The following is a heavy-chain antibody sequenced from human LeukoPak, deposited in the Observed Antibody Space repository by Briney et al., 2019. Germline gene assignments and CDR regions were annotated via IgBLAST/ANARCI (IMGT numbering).Heavy chain of an antibody. CDR1: GFTFSSYS. CDR2: ISSSSSYI. D-gene: IGHD2-15*01. Sequence: PGGSLRLSCAASGFTFSSYSMNWVRQAPGKGLEWVSSISSSSSYIYYSDSVKGRFTISRDNRKNLLHLQMDGLRPDDSAVYYCVKDLGSAITSALALDVWGQGTTVTVSS. J-gene: IGHJ6*02. CDR3: VKDLGSAITSALALDV. V-gene: IGHV3-21*04.